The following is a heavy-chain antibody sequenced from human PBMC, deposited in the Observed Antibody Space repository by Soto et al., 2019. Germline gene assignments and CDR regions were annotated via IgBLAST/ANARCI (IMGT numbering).Heavy chain of an antibody. Sequence: QVQLVQSGAEVKKPGSLVKVSCKASGGTFSSYAISWVRQAPGQGLEWMGGIIPIFGTANYAQKFQGRVTITADKSTSTAYMELSSLRSEDTAVYYCARGVRYYDSSGYSVDYWGQGTLVTVSS. CDR3: ARGVRYYDSSGYSVDY. D-gene: IGHD3-22*01. J-gene: IGHJ4*02. CDR1: GGTFSSYA. CDR2: IIPIFGTA. V-gene: IGHV1-69*06.